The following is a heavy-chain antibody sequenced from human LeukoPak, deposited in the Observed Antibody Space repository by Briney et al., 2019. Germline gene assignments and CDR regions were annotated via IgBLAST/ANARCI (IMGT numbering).Heavy chain of an antibody. Sequence: SETLSLTCTVSGASISTYSWSWIRQLPGKGLECIGYIYYSGSTNYNPSLKSRVTMSVDTSKNQFSLKLSSVTAADTAVYYCAIMNTVWNAFDIWGQGTMVTVSS. J-gene: IGHJ3*02. V-gene: IGHV4-59*01. CDR3: AIMNTVWNAFDI. CDR1: GASISTYS. D-gene: IGHD1-1*01. CDR2: IYYSGST.